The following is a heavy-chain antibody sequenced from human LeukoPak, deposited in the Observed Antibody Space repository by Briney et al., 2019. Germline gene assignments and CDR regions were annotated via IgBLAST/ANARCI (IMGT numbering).Heavy chain of an antibody. Sequence: SETLSLTCTVSGGSISSSSYYWGWIRQPPGKGLEWIGNIYYSGSTYYYPSLKIRVTVSIYKSQIQFSLKLTSVTAADTAVYFCARLISDCSSATCYLYYFDYWGQGTLVTVSS. CDR3: ARLISDCSSATCYLYYFDY. CDR1: GGSISSSSYY. D-gene: IGHD2-2*01. J-gene: IGHJ4*02. V-gene: IGHV4-39*01. CDR2: IYYSGST.